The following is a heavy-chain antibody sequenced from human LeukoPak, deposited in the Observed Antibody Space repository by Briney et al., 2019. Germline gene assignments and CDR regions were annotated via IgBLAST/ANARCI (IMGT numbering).Heavy chain of an antibody. D-gene: IGHD3-22*01. Sequence: NPGGPLRLSCAASGFTFSSYSMNWVRQAPGKGLEWVSSISSSSSYIYYADSVKGRFTISRDNAKNSLYLQMNSLRAEDTAVYYCASRISPDSSGYTLAHRGQGTLVTVSS. CDR2: ISSSSSYI. CDR1: GFTFSSYS. CDR3: ASRISPDSSGYTLAH. J-gene: IGHJ4*02. V-gene: IGHV3-21*01.